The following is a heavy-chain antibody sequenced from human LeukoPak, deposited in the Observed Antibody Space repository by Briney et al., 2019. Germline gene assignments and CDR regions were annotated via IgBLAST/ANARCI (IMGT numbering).Heavy chain of an antibody. Sequence: GGPLRLSCAASGFTFSSYGMHWVRQAPGKGLEWVTFIRYDGSNKYYADSVKGRFTISRDNSKNTLYLQMNSLRAEDTAVYYCAKATYYYDSSGYSGIFDYWGQGTLVTVSS. CDR3: AKATYYYDSSGYSGIFDY. V-gene: IGHV3-30*02. D-gene: IGHD3-22*01. CDR1: GFTFSSYG. J-gene: IGHJ4*02. CDR2: IRYDGSNK.